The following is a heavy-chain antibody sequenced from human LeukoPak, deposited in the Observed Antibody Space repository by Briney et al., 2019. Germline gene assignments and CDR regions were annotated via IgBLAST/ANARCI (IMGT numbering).Heavy chain of an antibody. Sequence: SETPSLTCAVYGGSFSGYYWSWIRQPPGKGLEWIGEINHSGSTNYNPSLKSRVTISVDTSKNQFSLKLSSVTAADTAVYYCARSRAVAGRGHFDYWGQGTLVTVSS. CDR3: ARSRAVAGRGHFDY. CDR1: GGSFSGYY. V-gene: IGHV4-34*01. D-gene: IGHD6-19*01. J-gene: IGHJ4*02. CDR2: INHSGST.